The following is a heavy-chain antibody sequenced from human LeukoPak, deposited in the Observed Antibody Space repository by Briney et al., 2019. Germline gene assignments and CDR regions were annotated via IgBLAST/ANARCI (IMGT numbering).Heavy chain of an antibody. CDR1: KFTFNNYA. J-gene: IGHJ6*03. D-gene: IGHD1-26*01. CDR3: ARDGYSGSYYRLYYFFMDV. Sequence: GGSLRLSCLASKFTFNNYAMTWVRQAPGKGLEWVSSISGSGDNMDYADSVKGRFTISRDNSENTLYLQMNSLRGEDTAVYYCARDGYSGSYYRLYYFFMDVWGIGTTVTVSS. CDR2: ISGSGDNM. V-gene: IGHV3-23*01.